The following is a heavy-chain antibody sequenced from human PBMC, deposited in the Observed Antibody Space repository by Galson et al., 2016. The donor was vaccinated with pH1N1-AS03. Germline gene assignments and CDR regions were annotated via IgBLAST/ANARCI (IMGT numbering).Heavy chain of an antibody. D-gene: IGHD2-15*01. J-gene: IGHJ4*01. CDR1: GYNFGNFW. Sequence: QSGAEVKKPGESLKISCKGSGYNFGNFWIGWVRQKPGNGLEWMGIIYPGDSDARYSPPFQGQVTFTADKSINTAYLQWSGLKASDTAMYYCTRSRYCSGGTCKHDVDHWGQGTLVTVSS. CDR3: TRSRYCSGGTCKHDVDH. CDR2: IYPGDSDA. V-gene: IGHV5-51*01.